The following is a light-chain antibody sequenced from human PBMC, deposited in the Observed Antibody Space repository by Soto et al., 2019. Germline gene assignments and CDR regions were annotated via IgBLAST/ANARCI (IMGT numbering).Light chain of an antibody. V-gene: IGLV2-8*01. CDR1: SSDVGGYNY. CDR2: QVS. J-gene: IGLJ2*01. CDR3: SSYAGSDSGL. Sequence: QSALTQPPSASGSPGQSVTISCTGTSSDVGGYNYVSWYQQHPGKAPKLMIYQVSQRPSGVPDRFSGSKSGNTAALTVSGLQAEDEADYYCSSYAGSDSGLFGGGTKLTVL.